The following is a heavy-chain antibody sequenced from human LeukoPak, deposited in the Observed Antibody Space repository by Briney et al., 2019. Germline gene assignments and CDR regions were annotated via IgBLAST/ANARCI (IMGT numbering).Heavy chain of an antibody. D-gene: IGHD5-12*01. CDR1: GYTFTSYA. V-gene: IGHV1-3*01. J-gene: IGHJ4*02. CDR3: ASGGDIVATEMNY. CDR2: INAGNGNA. Sequence: ASVKVSCKASGYTFTSYAMHWVRQAPGQRLEWMGWINAGNGNAKYSQKFQGRVTITRDTSASTAYMELSSQRSEDTAVYYCASGGDIVATEMNYWGQGTLVTVSS.